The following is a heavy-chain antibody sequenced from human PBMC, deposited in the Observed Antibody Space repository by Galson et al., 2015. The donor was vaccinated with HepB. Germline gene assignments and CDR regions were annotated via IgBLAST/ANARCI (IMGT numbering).Heavy chain of an antibody. D-gene: IGHD3-3*01. Sequence: SVKVSCKASGGTFSSYAISWVRQAPGQGLEWMGGIIPIFGTANYAQKFQGRVTITADESTSTAYMELSSLRSEDTAVYYCARGFEVDFWSGYRETNYYYYYMDVWGKGTTVTVSS. J-gene: IGHJ6*03. V-gene: IGHV1-69*13. CDR3: ARGFEVDFWSGYRETNYYYYYMDV. CDR2: IIPIFGTA. CDR1: GGTFSSYA.